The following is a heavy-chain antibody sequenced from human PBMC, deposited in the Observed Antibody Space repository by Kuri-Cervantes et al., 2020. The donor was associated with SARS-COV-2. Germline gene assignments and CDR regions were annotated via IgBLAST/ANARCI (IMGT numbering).Heavy chain of an antibody. V-gene: IGHV4-34*01. Sequence: SETLSLTCAVYGGSFSGYYWSWIRQPLGKGLEWIGEINHSGSTNYNPSLKSRVTISVDTSKNQFSLKLSSVTAADTAVYYCARAIDLVYAIGGRAFDIWGQGTMVTVSS. CDR2: INHSGST. D-gene: IGHD2-8*01. J-gene: IGHJ3*02. CDR1: GGSFSGYY. CDR3: ARAIDLVYAIGGRAFDI.